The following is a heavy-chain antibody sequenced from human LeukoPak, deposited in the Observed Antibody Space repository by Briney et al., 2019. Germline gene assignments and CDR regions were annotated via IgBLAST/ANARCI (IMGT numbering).Heavy chain of an antibody. D-gene: IGHD1-26*01. J-gene: IGHJ4*02. CDR1: GESFSGYH. Sequence: SETLSLTCAVYGESFSGYHWSWIRQPPGKGLEWIGSIYYSGSTNYNPSLKSRVTISVDTSKNQFSLKLSSVTAADTAVYYCARQKDSGTYPFDYWGQGTLVTVSS. CDR2: IYYSGST. V-gene: IGHV4-59*08. CDR3: ARQKDSGTYPFDY.